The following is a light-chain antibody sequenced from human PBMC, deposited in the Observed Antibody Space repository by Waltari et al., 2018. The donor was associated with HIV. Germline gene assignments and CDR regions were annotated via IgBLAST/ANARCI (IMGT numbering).Light chain of an antibody. J-gene: IGKJ4*01. CDR3: MQGLQPPLT. CDR2: LGS. V-gene: IGKV2-28*01. Sequence: DIVLTQSPLSLLVTPEEPASISCRSCQSLLHANGYNYLDCSLQRPGQAPQLLIYLGSNRAPGVPDRVSVSGSGTDFTLKISRVEAEDVGVYYCMQGLQPPLTFGGGTKVELK. CDR1: QSLLHANGYNY.